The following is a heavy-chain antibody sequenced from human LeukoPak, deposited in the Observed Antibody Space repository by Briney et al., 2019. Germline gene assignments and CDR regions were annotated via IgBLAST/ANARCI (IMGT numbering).Heavy chain of an antibody. CDR2: IGSSSGIM. Sequence: GGSLRLSCAASGFXFSNYGVNWVRQAPGKGLQWVSYIGSSSGIMYYADSVKGRFTISRDNAKNSLYLQMNSLRDEDTAFYYCARDVGRWGTNYFDYWGQGTLVTVSS. CDR1: GFXFSNYG. D-gene: IGHD1-14*01. J-gene: IGHJ4*02. CDR3: ARDVGRWGTNYFDY. V-gene: IGHV3-48*02.